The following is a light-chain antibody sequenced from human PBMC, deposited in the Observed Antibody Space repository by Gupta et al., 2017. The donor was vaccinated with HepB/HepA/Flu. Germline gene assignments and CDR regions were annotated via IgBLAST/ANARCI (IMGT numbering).Light chain of an antibody. V-gene: IGLV8-61*01. CDR2: STN. J-gene: IGLJ3*02. CDR3: MLYIGNHMRV. CDR1: SGSVSTTYY. Sequence: QTVVTRAPSFSVSHGGTVTLTCGLNSGSVSTTYYPSWYQQTPGQAPRTLIYSTNRRSSGVPDRFSGSIVGNKAALTITGAQADDESDYYCMLYIGNHMRVFGGGTKLTVL.